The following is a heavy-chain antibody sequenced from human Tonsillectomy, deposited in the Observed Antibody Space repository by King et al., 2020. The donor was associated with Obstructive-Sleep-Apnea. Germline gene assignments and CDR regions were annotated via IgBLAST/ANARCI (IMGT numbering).Heavy chain of an antibody. J-gene: IGHJ4*02. Sequence: VQLVESGGGLVQPGGSLRLSCAASGFTFSSCAMNWVRQAPGKGLEWFSYISSSSNTIYYADSVKGRFTISRDNAKNSLYLQMNSLRVEDTAVYYCARDKKYSSSLGYWGQGTLVTVSS. CDR2: ISSSSNTI. CDR1: GFTFSSCA. CDR3: ARDKKYSSSLGY. D-gene: IGHD6-13*01. V-gene: IGHV3-48*04.